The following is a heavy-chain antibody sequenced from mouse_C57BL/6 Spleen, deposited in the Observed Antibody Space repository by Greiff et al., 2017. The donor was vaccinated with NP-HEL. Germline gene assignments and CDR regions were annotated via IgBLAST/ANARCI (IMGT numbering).Heavy chain of an antibody. V-gene: IGHV2-2*01. D-gene: IGHD3-2*02. CDR1: GFSLTSYG. CDR2: IWSGGST. Sequence: VQLQQSGPGLVQPSQSLSITCTVSGFSLTSYGVHWVRQSPGKGLEWLGVIWSGGSTDYNAAFISRLSISTDNSKSKIFFKMNSLQADDTAIYFCARKGGGETAQFDYRGQGTTLTVSS. J-gene: IGHJ2*01. CDR3: ARKGGGETAQFDY.